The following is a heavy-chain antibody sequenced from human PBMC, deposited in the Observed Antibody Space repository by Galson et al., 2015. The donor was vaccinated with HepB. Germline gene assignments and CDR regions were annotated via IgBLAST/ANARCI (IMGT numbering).Heavy chain of an antibody. CDR3: ARGMYSSGWSDVYDM. CDR2: LRYDGSSE. Sequence: SLRLSCAASGFSFSTYDMHWVRQAPGKGLEWMAVLRYDGSSEFYADSVKGRFTISRDNSKNTLYLQMNKLRDEDTAVYHCARGMYSSGWSDVYDMWGQGKMGTVSS. V-gene: IGHV3-33*01. D-gene: IGHD6-19*01. J-gene: IGHJ3*02. CDR1: GFSFSTYD.